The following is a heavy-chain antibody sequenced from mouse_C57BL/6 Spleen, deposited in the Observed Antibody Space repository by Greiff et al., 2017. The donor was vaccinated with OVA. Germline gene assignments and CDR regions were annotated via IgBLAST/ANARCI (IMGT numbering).Heavy chain of an antibody. D-gene: IGHD1-1*01. J-gene: IGHJ3*01. CDR1: GYAFSSSW. CDR3: ARSNYYGSRYGGFAY. Sequence: VQLVESGPEPVKPGASVKISCKASGYAFSSSWMNWVKQRPGKGLEWIGRIYPGDGDTTYNGKFKGKATLTADKSSSTAYMQLSSLTSEDSAVYVCARSNYYGSRYGGFAYWGKGTLVTVAA. CDR2: IYPGDGDT. V-gene: IGHV1-82*01.